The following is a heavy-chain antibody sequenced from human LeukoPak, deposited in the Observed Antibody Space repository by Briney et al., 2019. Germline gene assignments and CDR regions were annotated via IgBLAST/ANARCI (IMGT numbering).Heavy chain of an antibody. CDR3: ARHSGDIYSGYDNYFDY. CDR2: IYYSGST. V-gene: IGHV4-39*01. J-gene: IGHJ4*02. D-gene: IGHD5-12*01. Sequence: SETLSLTCTVSGGSVSSSSYYWGWIRQPPGKGLEWIGSIYYSGSTYYNPSLKSRVTISVDTSKNQFSLNLSSVTAADTAVYYCARHSGDIYSGYDNYFDYWGQGTLVTVSS. CDR1: GGSVSSSSYY.